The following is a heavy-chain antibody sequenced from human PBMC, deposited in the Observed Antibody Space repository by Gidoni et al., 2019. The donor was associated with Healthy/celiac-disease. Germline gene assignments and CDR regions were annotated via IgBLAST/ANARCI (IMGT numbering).Heavy chain of an antibody. J-gene: IGHJ4*02. CDR3: ARGQEELWAFGGFDY. V-gene: IGHV5-51*03. CDR2: IYPGDSDT. D-gene: IGHD5-18*01. Sequence: EVQLVQSGAEVKKPGASLKISWKGSGYSLTSYWIGWVRQMPGKGLEWMGIIYPGDSDTRYSPSFQGQVTISADKSISTAYLQWSSLKASDTAMYYCARGQEELWAFGGFDYWGQGTLVTVSS. CDR1: GYSLTSYW.